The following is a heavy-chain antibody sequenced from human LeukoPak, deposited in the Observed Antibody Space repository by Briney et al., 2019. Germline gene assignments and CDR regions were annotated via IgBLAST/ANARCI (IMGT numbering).Heavy chain of an antibody. D-gene: IGHD3-10*01. V-gene: IGHV4-61*02. CDR1: GGSISGGSYY. Sequence: PSQTLSLTCTVSGGSISGGSYYWSWIRQPAGKGLEWIGRIYTSGSTNYNPSLKSRVTISVDTSKNQFSLKLSSVTAADAAVYYCAREVTMVRVPDYWGQGTLVTVSS. J-gene: IGHJ4*02. CDR2: IYTSGST. CDR3: AREVTMVRVPDY.